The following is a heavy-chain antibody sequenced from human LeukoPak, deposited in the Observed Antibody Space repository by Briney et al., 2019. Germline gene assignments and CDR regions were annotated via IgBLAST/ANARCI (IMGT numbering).Heavy chain of an antibody. CDR2: ISSGSSTI. V-gene: IGHV3-48*01. CDR3: APYYYDNDNYLDY. Sequence: QPGGSLRLSCAASGFTFSSYSMNWVRQAPGKGLEWISSISSGSSTIYYADSVKGRFTISRDNAKNSLYLQMNSLRAEDTAVYYCAPYYYDNDNYLDYWGQGTLVTVSS. D-gene: IGHD3-22*01. J-gene: IGHJ4*02. CDR1: GFTFSSYS.